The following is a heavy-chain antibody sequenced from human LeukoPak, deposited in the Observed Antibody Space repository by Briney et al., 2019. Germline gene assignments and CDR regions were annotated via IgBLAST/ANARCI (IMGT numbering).Heavy chain of an antibody. Sequence: GGSLRLSCAASGFTFSSYSTNWVRQAPGKGLKWVSSISSSSSYIYYADSVKGRFTISRDNDKNSLYLQMNSLRAEDTAVYYCAREKPIVGATTRWFDPWGQGTLVTVSS. V-gene: IGHV3-21*01. CDR3: AREKPIVGATTRWFDP. CDR1: GFTFSSYS. CDR2: ISSSSSYI. D-gene: IGHD1-26*01. J-gene: IGHJ5*02.